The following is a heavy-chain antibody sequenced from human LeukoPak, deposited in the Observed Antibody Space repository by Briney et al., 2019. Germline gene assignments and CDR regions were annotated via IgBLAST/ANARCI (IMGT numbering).Heavy chain of an antibody. CDR2: IYVGGST. CDR1: GFTVSSNY. CDR3: ARDWRDSSGKFPNDAFDI. J-gene: IGHJ3*02. Sequence: GGSLRLSCAASGFTVSSNYMSWVRQAPGRGLEWVSVIYVGGSTYYADSVNGRFTISRDNSKNTLYLQMNSLRAEDTAVYYCARDWRDSSGKFPNDAFDIWGQGTMVTVSS. V-gene: IGHV3-66*01. D-gene: IGHD3-22*01.